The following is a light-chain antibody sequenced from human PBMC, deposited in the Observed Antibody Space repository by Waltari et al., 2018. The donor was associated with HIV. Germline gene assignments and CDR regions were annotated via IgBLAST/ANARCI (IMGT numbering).Light chain of an antibody. CDR3: ATWTDSLSGVV. V-gene: IGLV1-47*01. Sequence: QSVLTQSPSASGTPGQRVTISCSGSSSNIGSNYVYWYQQLPGTAPKLLLSRNNQRPAGVPDRCSGSKSGTSASLAISGLRSEDEAHYYCATWTDSLSGVVFGGGTKLRVL. CDR1: SSNIGSNY. CDR2: RNN. J-gene: IGLJ2*01.